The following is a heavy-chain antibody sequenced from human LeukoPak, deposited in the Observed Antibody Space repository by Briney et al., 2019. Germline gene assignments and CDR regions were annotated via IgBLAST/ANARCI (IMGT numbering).Heavy chain of an antibody. Sequence: PSETLSLTCTVSGGSISSGDYYWSWIRQPPGKGLEWIGYIYYSGSTYYNPSLKSRVTISVDTSKNQFSLKLSSVTAADTAVYYCARGESLMTTVTTEAFDIWGQGTMVTVSS. CDR2: IYYSGST. V-gene: IGHV4-30-4*08. D-gene: IGHD4-11*01. J-gene: IGHJ3*02. CDR3: ARGESLMTTVTTEAFDI. CDR1: GGSISSGDYY.